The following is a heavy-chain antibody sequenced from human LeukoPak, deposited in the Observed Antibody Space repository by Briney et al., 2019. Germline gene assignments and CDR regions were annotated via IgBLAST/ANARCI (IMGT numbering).Heavy chain of an antibody. J-gene: IGHJ4*02. CDR1: GGSISCYY. Sequence: SETLSLTCTVSGGSISCYYWSWIRQPPGKGLEWIGYIYYSGSTNYNPSLKSRVTISVDTSKNQFSLKLSSVTAADTAVYYCARDYPVAGHSHFDYWGQGTLVTVSS. CDR3: ARDYPVAGHSHFDY. CDR2: IYYSGST. D-gene: IGHD6-19*01. V-gene: IGHV4-59*12.